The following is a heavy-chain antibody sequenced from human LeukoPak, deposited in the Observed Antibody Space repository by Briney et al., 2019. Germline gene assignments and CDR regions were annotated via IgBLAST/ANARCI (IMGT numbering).Heavy chain of an antibody. D-gene: IGHD4-11*01. CDR3: AFTGSRNYGVSAFDI. V-gene: IGHV3-23*01. Sequence: GGSLRLSCAASGFTFSSYAMSWVRQAPGKGLEWVSAISGSGGSTYYADSVKGRFTISRDNSKNTLYLQMYSLRAEDTAVYYCAFTGSRNYGVSAFDIWGQGTMVTVSS. CDR2: ISGSGGST. CDR1: GFTFSSYA. J-gene: IGHJ3*02.